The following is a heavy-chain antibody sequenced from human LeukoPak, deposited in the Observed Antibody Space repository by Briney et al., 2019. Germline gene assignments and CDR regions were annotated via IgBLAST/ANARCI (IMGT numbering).Heavy chain of an antibody. V-gene: IGHV1-69*04. Sequence: SVKVSCKASGGSFNVYAISWVRQAPGQGLEWMGRIIPTVNIPDYPQKVRGRVTITADKSTGTAYMELSSLRSEDTAVYFCATVKPFDLGMDVWGQGTTVTVSS. J-gene: IGHJ6*02. CDR1: GGSFNVYA. CDR2: IIPTVNIP. CDR3: ATVKPFDLGMDV. D-gene: IGHD2/OR15-2a*01.